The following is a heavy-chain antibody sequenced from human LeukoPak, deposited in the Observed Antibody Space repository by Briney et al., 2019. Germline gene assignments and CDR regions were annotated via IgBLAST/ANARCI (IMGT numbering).Heavy chain of an antibody. V-gene: IGHV3-23*01. J-gene: IGHJ4*02. CDR3: ARELFDFDY. CDR2: ITGSGGST. Sequence: GRSLRLSCAPSVFTLDNSAMSRAPHPPAKGLEWVSEITGSGGSTYYADSVKGRFTISRDNSKNTLYLQMNSLRAEDTAIYYCARELFDFDYWGQGTLVTVSS. D-gene: IGHD3-10*01. CDR1: VFTLDNSA.